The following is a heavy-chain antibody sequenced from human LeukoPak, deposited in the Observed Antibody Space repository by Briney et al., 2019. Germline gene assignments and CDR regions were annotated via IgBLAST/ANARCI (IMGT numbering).Heavy chain of an antibody. Sequence: PSETLSLTCTVSGGSVSSGSYYWSWIRQHPGKGLECIGYIYDSGSTYYNPSLKSRLTISLDTSNNQFSLRLSSVTAADTAVYYCARGHYYDSGEAFFDYWGQGALVTVSS. CDR1: GGSVSSGSYY. CDR3: ARGHYYDSGEAFFDY. CDR2: IYDSGST. J-gene: IGHJ4*02. D-gene: IGHD3-10*01. V-gene: IGHV4-31*03.